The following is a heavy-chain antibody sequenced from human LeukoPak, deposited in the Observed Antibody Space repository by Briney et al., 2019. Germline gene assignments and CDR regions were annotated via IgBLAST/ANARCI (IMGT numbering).Heavy chain of an antibody. D-gene: IGHD3-10*01. Sequence: PSETLSLTCTVAGGSISSYYWSWIRQPPGKGLEWIGYIYYSGSTNYNPSLKSRVTISVDTSKNQFSLKLSSVTAADTAVYYCARGGGTLWYFDLWGRGTLVTVSS. CDR2: IYYSGST. J-gene: IGHJ2*01. CDR1: GGSISSYY. CDR3: ARGGGTLWYFDL. V-gene: IGHV4-59*01.